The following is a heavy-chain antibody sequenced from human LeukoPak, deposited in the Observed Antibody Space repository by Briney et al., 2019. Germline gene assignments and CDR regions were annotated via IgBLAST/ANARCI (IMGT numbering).Heavy chain of an antibody. J-gene: IGHJ4*02. CDR3: AKEMFRGLVVVTQPGTVDY. V-gene: IGHV3-21*01. CDR2: ISSSSTYI. CDR1: GFTFSSYS. Sequence: GGSLRLSCAASGFTFSSYSMNWVRQAPGKGLEWVSSISSSSTYIYYADSVKGRFTISRDNAKNSLYLQMNSLRAEDTAVYYCAKEMFRGLVVVTQPGTVDYWGQGTLVTVSS. D-gene: IGHD3-22*01.